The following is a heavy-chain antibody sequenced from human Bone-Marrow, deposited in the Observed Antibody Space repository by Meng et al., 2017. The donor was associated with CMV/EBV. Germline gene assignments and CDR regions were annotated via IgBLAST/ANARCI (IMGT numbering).Heavy chain of an antibody. CDR2: IRYDGSNQ. Sequence: GESLKISCAASGFTFSSYGMHWVRQAPGKGLEWVAFIRYDGSNQYYADSVKGRFTISRDNSKNTLYLQLNSLRAEDTAVYYCAKYRWYGDPDGGYYYYGMDVWGQGTTVTVSS. CDR1: GFTFSSYG. J-gene: IGHJ6*02. CDR3: AKYRWYGDPDGGYYYYGMDV. V-gene: IGHV3-30*02. D-gene: IGHD3-10*01.